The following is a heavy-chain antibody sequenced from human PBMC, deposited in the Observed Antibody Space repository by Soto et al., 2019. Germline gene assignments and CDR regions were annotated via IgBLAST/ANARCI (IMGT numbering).Heavy chain of an antibody. D-gene: IGHD3-3*01. Sequence: SVKVSCKASGFTFTSSAVQWVRQARGQRLEWIGWIVVGSGNTNYAQKFQERVTITRDMSTSTAYMELSSLRSEDTAVYYCAAGLRFLEWLFPNFDYWGREPWSPSPQ. J-gene: IGHJ4*02. CDR1: GFTFTSSA. V-gene: IGHV1-58*01. CDR3: AAGLRFLEWLFPNFDY. CDR2: IVVGSGNT.